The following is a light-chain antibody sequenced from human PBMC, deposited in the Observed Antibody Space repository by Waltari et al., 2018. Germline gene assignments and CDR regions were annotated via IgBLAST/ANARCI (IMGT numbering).Light chain of an antibody. CDR3: QQYSNWPHA. CDR2: GAS. CDR1: QSVSSS. J-gene: IGKJ1*01. V-gene: IGKV3-15*01. Sequence: DIVLTQSPATLSLSPGERATLSCRASQSVSSSLAWYQQKPGQAPRLLIYGASSRATGIPDRFSGSGSGTDFTLTISSLEPEDFAVYYCQQYSNWPHAFGQGTKVEIK.